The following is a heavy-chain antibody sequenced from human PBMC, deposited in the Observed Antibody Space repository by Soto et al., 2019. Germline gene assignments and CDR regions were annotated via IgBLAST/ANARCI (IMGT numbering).Heavy chain of an antibody. Sequence: QVHLQESGPGLVKPSETLSFTCTVSGGAMSSSSYYWGWIRQPPGKGLEWIGSFYYSGSTYYNPSLKSRVSISVDTSKNQFSLKLSSVIAADTAVYYCARHCSLYSRPPGWFDPWGQGTLVNVSS. V-gene: IGHV4-39*01. CDR1: GGAMSSSSYY. CDR3: ARHCSLYSRPPGWFDP. J-gene: IGHJ5*02. D-gene: IGHD4-4*01. CDR2: FYYSGST.